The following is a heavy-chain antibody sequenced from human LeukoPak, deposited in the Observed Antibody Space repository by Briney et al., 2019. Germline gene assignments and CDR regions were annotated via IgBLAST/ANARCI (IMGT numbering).Heavy chain of an antibody. Sequence: GASVKVSCKASGYTFTSYDINWVRQATGQGLEWMGWMNPNSGNTGYAQKFQGRVTMTEDTSPDAAYMELSSLRSEDTAVYYCATVVLDYFGSGSYSFDYWGQGTLVTVSS. CDR1: GYTFTSYD. J-gene: IGHJ4*02. V-gene: IGHV1-8*01. CDR3: ATVVLDYFGSGSYSFDY. CDR2: MNPNSGNT. D-gene: IGHD3-10*01.